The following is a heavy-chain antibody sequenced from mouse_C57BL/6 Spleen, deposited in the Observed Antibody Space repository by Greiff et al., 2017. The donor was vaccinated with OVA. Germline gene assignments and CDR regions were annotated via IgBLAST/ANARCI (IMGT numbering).Heavy chain of an antibody. CDR2: INSVGSST. J-gene: IGHJ2*01. V-gene: IGHV5-16*01. CDR1: GYTFSDYY. D-gene: IGHD2-2*01. CDR3: ARGGGYDYFDY. Sequence: EVLLVESEGGLVQPGSSMKLSCTASGYTFSDYYMAWVHQVPGQGLEWVANINSVGSSTYYLDSLKSRFIISRDNAKNILYLQMSRLKSEDTATYDCARGGGYDYFDYWGQGTTLTVSS.